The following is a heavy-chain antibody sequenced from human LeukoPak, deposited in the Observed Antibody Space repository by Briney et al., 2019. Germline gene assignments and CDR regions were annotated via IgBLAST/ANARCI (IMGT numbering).Heavy chain of an antibody. CDR3: ARVGSSWMDV. CDR2: IHYTGST. J-gene: IGHJ6*04. D-gene: IGHD6-13*01. Sequence: ASETLSLTCTVSGGSINSYYWSWIRQPPGKGLESIGYIHYTGSTNYNPSLKSRVTISVDTSKNQFSLKLSSVTAADTAVYYCARVGSSWMDVWGKGTTVTVSS. V-gene: IGHV4-59*12. CDR1: GGSINSYY.